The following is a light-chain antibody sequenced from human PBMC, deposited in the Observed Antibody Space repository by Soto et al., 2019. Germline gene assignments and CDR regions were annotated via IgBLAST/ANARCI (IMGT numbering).Light chain of an antibody. CDR2: GAS. CDR3: LRYGESPPAYT. CDR1: QSVSSRN. J-gene: IGKJ2*01. Sequence: EIVLTQSPGTVSLSPGERATLSCRASQSVSSRNLAWYRQKPGQAPSLLIFGASNRATGIPDRFSGSGSGTDITLTIISLEPEDGAVDYCLRYGESPPAYTLGQGTKLEIK. V-gene: IGKV3-20*01.